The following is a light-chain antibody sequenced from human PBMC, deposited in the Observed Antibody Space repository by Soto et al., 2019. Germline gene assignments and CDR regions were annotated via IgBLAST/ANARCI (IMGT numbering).Light chain of an antibody. CDR3: AAWDDSLSGWV. V-gene: IGLV1-47*01. J-gene: IGLJ3*02. CDR2: RNN. CDR1: SSNIGSNY. Sequence: QAVVTPPPSASGTPGPRVTISCSGSSSNIGSNYVYWYQQLPGTAPKLLIYRNNQRPSGVPDRFSGSKSGTSASLAISVLRSEDEADYYCAAWDDSLSGWVFGGGTKLTVL.